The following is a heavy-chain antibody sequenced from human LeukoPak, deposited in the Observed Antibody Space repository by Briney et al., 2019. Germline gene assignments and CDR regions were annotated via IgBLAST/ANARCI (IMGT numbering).Heavy chain of an antibody. V-gene: IGHV3-30*18. Sequence: GRSLRLSCAASGFTFSSYGKHWVRQAPGKGLEWVAIISYDGSNKYYADSVKGRFTISRDNSKNTLYLQMSSLRAEDSALYYCAKDLGTVTTRWFDPWGQGTLVTVSS. CDR1: GFTFSSYG. CDR2: ISYDGSNK. J-gene: IGHJ5*02. CDR3: AKDLGTVTTRWFDP. D-gene: IGHD4-17*01.